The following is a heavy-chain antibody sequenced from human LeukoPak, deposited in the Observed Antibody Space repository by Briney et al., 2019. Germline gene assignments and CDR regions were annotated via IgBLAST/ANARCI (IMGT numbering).Heavy chain of an antibody. V-gene: IGHV3-23*01. J-gene: IGHJ4*02. CDR3: AKDLGPRVSYFDY. CDR2: ISGSGGST. D-gene: IGHD2-8*01. CDR1: GFTFSSYA. Sequence: GGSLRLSCAASGFTFSSYAMSWVRQAPGKGLEWVSAISGSGGSTYYADSVKGRFAISRDNSKNTLYLQMNSLRAEDTAVYYCAKDLGPRVSYFDYWGQGTLVTVSS.